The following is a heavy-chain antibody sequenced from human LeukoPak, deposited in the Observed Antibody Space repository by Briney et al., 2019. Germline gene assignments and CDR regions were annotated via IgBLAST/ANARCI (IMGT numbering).Heavy chain of an antibody. V-gene: IGHV1-18*04. D-gene: IGHD3-3*01. CDR2: ISGYNGQT. CDR1: GYTFTDYG. Sequence: ASVKVSCKASGYTFTDYGFSWVRQAPGQGLEWMGWISGYNGQTEYAGNFQGRVVMTRETSTSTVYMELRSLRSDDTARYYRARDPRTAFDFWRGYSGFDYWGQGTQVTVSS. J-gene: IGHJ4*02. CDR3: ARDPRTAFDFWRGYSGFDY.